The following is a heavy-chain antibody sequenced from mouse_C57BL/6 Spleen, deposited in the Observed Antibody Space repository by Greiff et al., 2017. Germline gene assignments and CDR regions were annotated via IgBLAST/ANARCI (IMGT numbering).Heavy chain of an antibody. D-gene: IGHD1-1*01. CDR1: GFTFSNYW. J-gene: IGHJ2*01. V-gene: IGHV6-3*01. CDR3: TGDYGSFDY. Sequence: EVKLVESGGGLVQPGGSMKLSCVASGFTFSNYWMNWVRQSPEKGLEWVAQIRLKSDNYATHYAESVKGRFTISRDDSKSGVYLQMSNLSAEDAGIYYCTGDYGSFDYWGQGTTLTVSS. CDR2: IRLKSDNYAT.